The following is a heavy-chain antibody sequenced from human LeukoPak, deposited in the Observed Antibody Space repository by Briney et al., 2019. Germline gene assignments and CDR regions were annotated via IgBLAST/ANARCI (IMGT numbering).Heavy chain of an antibody. Sequence: ASVKVSCKASGYTFTGYYMHWVRQAPGQGLEWMGWINPNSGGINYAQKFQGRVTMTRDTSISTAYMELSRLRSDDTAVYYCARALDYSDYVPLAGPDYWGQGTLVTVSS. V-gene: IGHV1-2*02. J-gene: IGHJ4*02. CDR1: GYTFTGYY. D-gene: IGHD4-11*01. CDR3: ARALDYSDYVPLAGPDY. CDR2: INPNSGGI.